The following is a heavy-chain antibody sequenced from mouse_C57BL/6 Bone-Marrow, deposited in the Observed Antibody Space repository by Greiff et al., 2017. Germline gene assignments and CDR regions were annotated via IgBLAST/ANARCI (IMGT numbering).Heavy chain of an antibody. CDR3: ARGPHYSNYFDY. CDR2: IDPSDSYT. D-gene: IGHD2-5*01. Sequence: QVQLQQPGAELVMPGASVKLSCKASGYTFTSYWMHWVKQRPGQGLEWIGEIDPSDSYTNYNQKFKGKSTLTVDKSSSTAYLQLSSLTSEDAAVYYCARGPHYSNYFDYWGQGTTLTVSS. CDR1: GYTFTSYW. J-gene: IGHJ2*01. V-gene: IGHV1-69*01.